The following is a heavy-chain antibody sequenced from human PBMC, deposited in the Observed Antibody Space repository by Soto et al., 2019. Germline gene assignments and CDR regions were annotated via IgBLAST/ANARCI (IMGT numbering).Heavy chain of an antibody. CDR1: GGSISSSSYY. D-gene: IGHD1-26*01. CDR2: IYYSGST. CDR3: ARLGVGATIYYYGMDV. Sequence: PSETLSLTCTVSGGSISSSSYYWGWIRQPPGKGLEWIGSIYYSGSTYYNPSLKSRVTISVDTSKNQFSLKLSSVTAADTAVYYSARLGVGATIYYYGMDVWGQGTTVPSPQ. J-gene: IGHJ6*01. V-gene: IGHV4-39*01.